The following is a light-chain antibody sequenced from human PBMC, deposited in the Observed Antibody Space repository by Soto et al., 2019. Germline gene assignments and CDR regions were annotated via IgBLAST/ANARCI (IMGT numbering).Light chain of an antibody. CDR2: DAS. J-gene: IGKJ4*01. CDR3: QQRSNWPPLT. V-gene: IGKV3-11*01. Sequence: VLTQPPATLSLSPGERATLSCRASQIVISYLAWYQQKPGQAPRLLIYDASNRATGIQARFSGSGSGTDFPLTIRSLEPEDFAVYYCQQRSNWPPLTFGGGTKVDIK. CDR1: QIVISY.